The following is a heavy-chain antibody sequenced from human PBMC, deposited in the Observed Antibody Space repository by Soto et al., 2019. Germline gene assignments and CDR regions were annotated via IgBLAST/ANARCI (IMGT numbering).Heavy chain of an antibody. CDR3: ARTLRRIYDILTGPHYYYHYGMAV. Sequence: SGPTLVNPTQTLTLTCTFSGFSLSTSGMCVSWIRQPPGKALEWLALIDWDDDKYYSTSLKTRLTISKDTSKNQVVLTMTNMDPVDTATYYCARTLRRIYDILTGPHYYYHYGMAVCGQGTTVTVSS. V-gene: IGHV2-70*01. D-gene: IGHD3-9*01. J-gene: IGHJ6*02. CDR2: IDWDDDK. CDR1: GFSLSTSGMC.